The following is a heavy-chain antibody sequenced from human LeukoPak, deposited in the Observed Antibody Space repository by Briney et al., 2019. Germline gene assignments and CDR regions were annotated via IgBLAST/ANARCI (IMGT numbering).Heavy chain of an antibody. CDR3: ASTYYYGSGTPGSYFDY. CDR1: GYTFTSYG. V-gene: IGHV1-18*03. J-gene: IGHJ4*02. D-gene: IGHD3-10*01. Sequence: ASVKVSCKASGYTFTSYGISWVRQAPGQGLEWMGWISAYNGNTNYAQKLQGRVTMTTDTSTSTAYMELRSLRSDDMAVYYCASTYYYGSGTPGSYFDYWGQGTLVTASS. CDR2: ISAYNGNT.